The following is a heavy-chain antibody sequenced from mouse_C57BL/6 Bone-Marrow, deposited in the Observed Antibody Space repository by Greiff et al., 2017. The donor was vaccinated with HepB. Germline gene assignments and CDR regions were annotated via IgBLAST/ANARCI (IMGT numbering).Heavy chain of an antibody. Sequence: EVHLVESGPVLVKPGASVKMSCKASGYTFTDYYMHWVKQSHGKSLEWIGVINPYNGGTSYNQKFKGKATLTVDKSSSTAYMELNSLTSEDSAVYYCARGDSPTVVATGYFGVWGTGTTVTVAS. CDR3: ARGDSPTVVATGYFGV. CDR1: GYTFTDYY. V-gene: IGHV1-19*01. D-gene: IGHD1-1*01. CDR2: INPYNGGT. J-gene: IGHJ1*03.